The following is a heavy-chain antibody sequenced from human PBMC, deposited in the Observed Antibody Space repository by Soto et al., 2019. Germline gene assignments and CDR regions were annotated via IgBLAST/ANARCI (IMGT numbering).Heavy chain of an antibody. Sequence: PSETLSLTCSVSSDSMNSGGYYWSWIRQHPGKGLELIGYIYSNGDIYYNPSLKSRVTISVDTSKNQFSLNLTSVTAADTAVYYCARRGGSSSGYYYSAKDVWGQGTTVTVSS. J-gene: IGHJ6*02. CDR1: SDSMNSGGYY. V-gene: IGHV4-31*03. CDR3: ARRGGSSSGYYYSAKDV. D-gene: IGHD6-6*01. CDR2: IYSNGDI.